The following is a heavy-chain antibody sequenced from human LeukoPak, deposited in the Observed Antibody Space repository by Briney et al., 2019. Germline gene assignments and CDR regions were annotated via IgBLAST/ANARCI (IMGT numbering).Heavy chain of an antibody. CDR3: VRQYPYYDFWSGYYFDF. J-gene: IGHJ4*02. D-gene: IGHD3-3*01. V-gene: IGHV4-39*01. CDR1: GGSIRSSSYY. CDR2: IYYSGDT. Sequence: SETLSLTCTVSGGSIRSSSYYWGWIRQPPGKGLVWVGSIYYSGDTSYNPSLKSRVTISVDTSKNQFSLKLSSVTAADTAVYYCVRQYPYYDFWSGYYFDFWGQGTLVTVSS.